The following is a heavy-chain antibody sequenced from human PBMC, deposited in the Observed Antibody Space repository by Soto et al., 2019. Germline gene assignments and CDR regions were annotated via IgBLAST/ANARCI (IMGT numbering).Heavy chain of an antibody. CDR3: AQDRSGSYPFYYGMDV. CDR2: ISFDGLKT. V-gene: IGHV3-30*18. CDR1: GLTFHGHG. J-gene: IGHJ6*02. Sequence: QVQLVESGGNVVQPGTSLRLSCAASGLTFHGHGMHWVRQAPGKGLEWVAVISFDGLKTYYADSVKGRFTISRDNTNTTLFLQMNTLRPEDTAVYYCAQDRSGSYPFYYGMDVWGQGTTVTVSS. D-gene: IGHD1-26*01.